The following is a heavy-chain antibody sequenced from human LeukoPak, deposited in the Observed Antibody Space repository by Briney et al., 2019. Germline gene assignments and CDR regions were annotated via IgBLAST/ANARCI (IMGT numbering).Heavy chain of an antibody. V-gene: IGHV3-30*19. J-gene: IGHJ4*02. Sequence: PGGSLRLSCAASGFTFSSYGMHWVRQAPGKGLEWVAVISYDGSNKYYADSVKGRFTISRDNSKNTLYLQMNSLRAEDTAVYYCARDGPYYYGSGSYSYYFDYWGQGTLVTVSS. CDR1: GFTFSSYG. CDR2: ISYDGSNK. CDR3: ARDGPYYYGSGSYSYYFDY. D-gene: IGHD3-10*01.